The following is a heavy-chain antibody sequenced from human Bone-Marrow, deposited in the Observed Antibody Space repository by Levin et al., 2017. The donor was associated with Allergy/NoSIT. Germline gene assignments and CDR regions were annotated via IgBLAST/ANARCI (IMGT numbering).Heavy chain of an antibody. CDR3: ARGRGGVIISWFDP. Sequence: SQTLSLTCAVSGDSINSATYSWSWIRQPPGKALEWVGYIFRDGSTSYNPSLRSRATISLDTSRNLFFLRLSSVTAADTAFYFCARGRGGVIISWFDPWGQGTLVTVSS. CDR1: GDSINSATYS. D-gene: IGHD3-10*01. CDR2: IFRDGST. J-gene: IGHJ5*02. V-gene: IGHV4-30-2*01.